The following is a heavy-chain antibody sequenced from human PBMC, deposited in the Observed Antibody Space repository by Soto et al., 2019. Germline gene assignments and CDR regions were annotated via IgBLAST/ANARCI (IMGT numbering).Heavy chain of an antibody. CDR3: ARGNWNYYYGFDV. Sequence: PGGSLRLSCAASEFTFDKYYMTWVRQAPGKGPEWVANIKPDGSEQYYVDSVTGRFTISRDNANNSLYLQMNSLRAEDTAVYFCARGNWNYYYGFDVWGQGTTVTVSS. CDR1: EFTFDKYY. D-gene: IGHD1-20*01. CDR2: IKPDGSEQ. V-gene: IGHV3-7*01. J-gene: IGHJ6*02.